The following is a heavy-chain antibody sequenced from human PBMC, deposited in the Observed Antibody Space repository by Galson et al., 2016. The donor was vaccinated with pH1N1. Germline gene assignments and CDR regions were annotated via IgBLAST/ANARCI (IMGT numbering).Heavy chain of an antibody. CDR3: AGVLVGKYD. J-gene: IGHJ4*02. Sequence: SVKVSCKASGYTFTGYYMHWVRQAPGQGLEWMGWINPDSDGTNYAQKFQGRVTMNRDTSISTAYRELTGLTAGDTAVYYCAGVLVGKYDWGQGTLVTVSS. CDR2: INPDSDGT. CDR1: GYTFTGYY. D-gene: IGHD3-3*02. V-gene: IGHV1-2*02.